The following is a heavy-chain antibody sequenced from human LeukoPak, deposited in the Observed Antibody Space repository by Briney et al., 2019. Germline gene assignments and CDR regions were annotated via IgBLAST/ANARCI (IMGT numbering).Heavy chain of an antibody. V-gene: IGHV4-39*01. Sequence: NPSETLSLTCTVSGGSISSSSYYWGWIRQPPGKGLEWIGSIYYSGSTYYNPSLKSRVTISVDTSKNQFSLKLSSVTAADTAVYYCARLDTAMAPLDYWSQGTLVTVSS. CDR2: IYYSGST. J-gene: IGHJ4*02. CDR3: ARLDTAMAPLDY. CDR1: GGSISSSSYY. D-gene: IGHD5-18*01.